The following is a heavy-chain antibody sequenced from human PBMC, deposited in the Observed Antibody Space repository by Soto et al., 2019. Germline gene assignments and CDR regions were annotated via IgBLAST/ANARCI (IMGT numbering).Heavy chain of an antibody. V-gene: IGHV1-2*04. CDR3: ARAQNSRYGATTSLGGYFDY. J-gene: IGHJ4*02. CDR2: INPNSGGT. D-gene: IGHD5-12*01. Sequence: ASVKVSCKASGYTFTGYYMHWVRQAPGQGLEWMGWINPNSGGTNYAQKFQGWVTMTRDTSISTAYMELSRLRSDDTAVYYCARAQNSRYGATTSLGGYFDYWGQGTLVTVSS. CDR1: GYTFTGYY.